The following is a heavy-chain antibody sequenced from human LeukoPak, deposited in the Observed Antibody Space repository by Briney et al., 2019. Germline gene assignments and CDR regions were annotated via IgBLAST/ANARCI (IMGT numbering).Heavy chain of an antibody. D-gene: IGHD2-8*02. CDR1: GYTFTDYY. V-gene: IGHV1/OR15-2*02. CDR2: INTYNGNT. CDR3: ARGAGGVSSENWFDP. Sequence: GASVKVSCKASGYTFTDYYIHWMRQAPAQGLEWMGWINTYNGNTNYAQKLQGRVTMTRDTSTSTAYMELRNLRSDDTAIYYCARGAGGVSSENWFDPWGQGTLVAVSS. J-gene: IGHJ5*02.